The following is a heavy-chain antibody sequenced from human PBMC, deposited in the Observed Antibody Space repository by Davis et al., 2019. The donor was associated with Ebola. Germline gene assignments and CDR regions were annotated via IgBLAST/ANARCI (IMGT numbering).Heavy chain of an antibody. Sequence: SVKVSCKASGGTFSSYAINWVRQAPGQGLEWMGGIIPVFGTPNYAQSLQGRVAMTTDTSTTTAYMELRSLRSDDTAVYYCARGGLLFWVDFWGQGTLVTVSS. CDR1: GGTFSSYA. CDR3: ARGGLLFWVDF. J-gene: IGHJ4*02. V-gene: IGHV1-69*05. D-gene: IGHD2-21*01. CDR2: IIPVFGTP.